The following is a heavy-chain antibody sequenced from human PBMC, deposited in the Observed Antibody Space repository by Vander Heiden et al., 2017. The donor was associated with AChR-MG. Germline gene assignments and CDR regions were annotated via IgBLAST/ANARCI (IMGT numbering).Heavy chain of an antibody. CDR3: ARAQARYYDFWSGYSNWFDP. CDR1: GYTFTSDY. CDR2: INPSGGST. V-gene: IGHV1-46*01. D-gene: IGHD3-3*01. J-gene: IGHJ5*02. Sequence: QVQLVQSGAEVKKPGASVKVSCKASGYTFTSDYMPGVRQAPGQGLEWMGIINPSGGSTSYAQKFQGRVTMTRDTSTSTVYMELSSLRSEDTAVYYCARAQARYYDFWSGYSNWFDPWGQGTLVTVSS.